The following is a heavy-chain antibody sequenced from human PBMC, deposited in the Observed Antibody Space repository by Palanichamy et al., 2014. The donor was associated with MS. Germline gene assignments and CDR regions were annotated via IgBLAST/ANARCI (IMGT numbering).Heavy chain of an antibody. CDR3: ARDRYSSGWYDY. D-gene: IGHD6-19*01. V-gene: IGHV3-21*01. Sequence: EVQLVESGGGLVKPGGSLRLSCAASGFTFSTYSMNWVRQAPGKGLEWVSSISSSSTYIYYADAVKGRFTISRDNAGNSLYLLMNSLRAEDTAVYYCARDRYSSGWYDYWGQGTLVTVSS. CDR2: ISSSSTYI. CDR1: GFTFSTYS. J-gene: IGHJ4*02.